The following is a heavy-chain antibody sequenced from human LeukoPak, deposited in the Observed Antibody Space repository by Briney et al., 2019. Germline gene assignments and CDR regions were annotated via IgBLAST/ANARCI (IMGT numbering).Heavy chain of an antibody. D-gene: IGHD1-26*01. V-gene: IGHV1-3*01. Sequence: ASVKVSCKASGYTFTNYAIHWVRQAPGQRLEWMGWINAGNGNTKYSQKFQGRVTITRDTSASTAYMELSSLRSEDTAVYYCARLLGAPNPNWFDPWGQGTLVTVSS. J-gene: IGHJ5*02. CDR3: ARLLGAPNPNWFDP. CDR2: INAGNGNT. CDR1: GYTFTNYA.